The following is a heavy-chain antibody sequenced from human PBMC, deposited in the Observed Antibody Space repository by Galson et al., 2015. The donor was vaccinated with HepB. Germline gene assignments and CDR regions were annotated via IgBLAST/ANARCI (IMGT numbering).Heavy chain of an antibody. CDR3: AKDAAFLSIAADGTLDY. J-gene: IGHJ4*02. CDR2: ISWDGGST. V-gene: IGHV3-43*01. CDR1: GFTFDDYT. D-gene: IGHD6-13*01. Sequence: SLRLSCAASGFTFDDYTMHWVRQAPGKGLEWVSLISWDGGSTYYADSVKGRFTISRDNSKNSLYLQMNSLRTEDTALYYCAKDAAFLSIAADGTLDYWGQGTLVTVPS.